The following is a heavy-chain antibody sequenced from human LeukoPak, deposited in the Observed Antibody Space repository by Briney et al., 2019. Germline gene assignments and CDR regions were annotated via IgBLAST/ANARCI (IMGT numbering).Heavy chain of an antibody. J-gene: IGHJ4*02. V-gene: IGHV4-4*09. CDR3: ARQVDGYNSIFDY. D-gene: IGHD5-24*01. CDR2: IYTSGST. Sequence: PSETLSLTCTVSGGSLSSYYWSWIRQPPGKGLEWIGYIYTSGSTNYNPSLKSRVTISVDTSKNQFSLKLSSVTAADTAVYYCARQVDGYNSIFDYWGQGTLVTVSS. CDR1: GGSLSSYY.